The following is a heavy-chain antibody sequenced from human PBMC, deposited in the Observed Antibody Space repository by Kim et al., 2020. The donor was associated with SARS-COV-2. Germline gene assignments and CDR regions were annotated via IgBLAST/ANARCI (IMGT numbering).Heavy chain of an antibody. V-gene: IGHV4-30-4*01. D-gene: IGHD3-16*01. CDR3: ARAPWGNAFDI. J-gene: IGHJ3*02. CDR1: GGSISSGDYY. Sequence: SETLSLTCTVSGGSISSGDYYWSWIRQPPGKGLEWIGYIYYSGSTYYNPSLKSRVTISVDTSKNQFSLKLSSVTAADTAVYYCARAPWGNAFDIWGQGTMVTVSS. CDR2: IYYSGST.